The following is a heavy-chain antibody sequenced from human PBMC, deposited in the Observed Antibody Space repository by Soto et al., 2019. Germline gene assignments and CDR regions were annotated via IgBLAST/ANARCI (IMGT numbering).Heavy chain of an antibody. J-gene: IGHJ6*02. CDR1: GGSISSGDCY. CDR2: IDLTGRT. D-gene: IGHD5-18*01. V-gene: IGHV4-30-4*08. CDR3: ARFSSLDTDYVVDV. Sequence: QVQLQESGPGLVTPSQTLSLTCTVSGGSISSGDCYWSWIRQPPGKGLEWIGYIDLTGRTYYNPSLKSRLAVSVDTSKNQFSLTLSSVTAADTAVYFCARFSSLDTDYVVDVWGQGTMVTVSS.